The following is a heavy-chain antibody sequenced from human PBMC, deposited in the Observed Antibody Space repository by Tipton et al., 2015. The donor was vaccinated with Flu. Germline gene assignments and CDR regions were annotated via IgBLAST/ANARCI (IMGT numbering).Heavy chain of an antibody. D-gene: IGHD3-16*01. CDR3: AKVLFGWVES. V-gene: IGHV4-39*07. CDR2: MYYSGST. J-gene: IGHJ5*01. CDR1: GGSIRSSSYY. Sequence: LRLSCTVSGGSIRSSSYYWGWIRQPPGKGLEWIGNMYYSGSTYYNPSLKSRVTISVDTSKNQFSLKLNSVTAADTAVYYCAKVLFGWVESWAQGTLVTVSS.